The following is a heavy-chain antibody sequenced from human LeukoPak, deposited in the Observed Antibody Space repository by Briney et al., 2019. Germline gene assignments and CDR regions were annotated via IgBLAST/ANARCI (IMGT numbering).Heavy chain of an antibody. Sequence: GASVKVSCKASGYTFTSYDINWVRQATGQGLEWMGWMNPNSGNTGYAQKFQGRVTMTRNASISTAYMELSSLRSEDTAVYYCASLLRGSYSPGDYWGQGTLVTVSS. CDR1: GYTFTSYD. V-gene: IGHV1-8*01. CDR3: ASLLRGSYSPGDY. J-gene: IGHJ4*02. CDR2: MNPNSGNT. D-gene: IGHD1-26*01.